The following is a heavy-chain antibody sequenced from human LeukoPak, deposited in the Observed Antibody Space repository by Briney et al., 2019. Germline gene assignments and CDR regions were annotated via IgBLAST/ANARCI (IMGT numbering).Heavy chain of an antibody. CDR1: GFTFSSYA. D-gene: IGHD2-8*01. CDR2: ISGSGGST. Sequence: AGGSLRLSCAASGFTFSSYAMSWVRQAPGKGLEWVSAISGSGGSTYYADSVKGRFTISRDNSKNTLYLQMNSLRAEDTAVYYCAKGVAYCTNGVCYNDYWGQGTLVTVSS. CDR3: AKGVAYCTNGVCYNDY. V-gene: IGHV3-23*01. J-gene: IGHJ4*02.